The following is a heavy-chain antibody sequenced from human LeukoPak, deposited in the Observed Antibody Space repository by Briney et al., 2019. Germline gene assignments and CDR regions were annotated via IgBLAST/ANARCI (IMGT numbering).Heavy chain of an antibody. D-gene: IGHD2-15*01. V-gene: IGHV3-11*01. CDR1: GFTFSDYY. CDR2: ISSSGSTI. CDR3: AGRHCSGGGCYFAGADPFDY. Sequence: KSGGSLRLSCAASGFTFSDYYMSWIRQAPGKGLEWVSYISSSGSTIYYADSVKGRFTISRDNAKNSLYLQMNSLRAEDTAVYFCAGRHCSGGGCYFAGADPFDYWGQGTLVTVSS. J-gene: IGHJ4*02.